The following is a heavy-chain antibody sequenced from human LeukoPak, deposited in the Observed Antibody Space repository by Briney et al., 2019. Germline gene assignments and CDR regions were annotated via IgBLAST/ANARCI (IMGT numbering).Heavy chain of an antibody. Sequence: SETLSLTCTVSGGSINSYYWSWIRQHPGKGLEWIGYIYYSGSTYYNPSLKSRVTISVDTSKNQFSLKLSSVTAADTAVYYCARAAGHSGYPYYFDYWGQGTLVTVSS. V-gene: IGHV4-59*06. D-gene: IGHD3-22*01. CDR2: IYYSGST. CDR3: ARAAGHSGYPYYFDY. J-gene: IGHJ4*02. CDR1: GGSINSYY.